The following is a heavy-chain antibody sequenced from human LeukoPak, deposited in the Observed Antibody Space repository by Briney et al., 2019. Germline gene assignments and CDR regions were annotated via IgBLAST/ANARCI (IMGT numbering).Heavy chain of an antibody. V-gene: IGHV1-2*06. D-gene: IGHD3-10*01. Sequence: ASVKVSCKASGYTFTDYYMHWVRQAPGQGLEWMGRINPNSGGTNYAQKFQGRVTMTRDTSISTAYMELSRLRSDDTAVYYCAKRSGSYYHEAFDIWGQGTMVSVSS. J-gene: IGHJ3*02. CDR3: AKRSGSYYHEAFDI. CDR2: INPNSGGT. CDR1: GYTFTDYY.